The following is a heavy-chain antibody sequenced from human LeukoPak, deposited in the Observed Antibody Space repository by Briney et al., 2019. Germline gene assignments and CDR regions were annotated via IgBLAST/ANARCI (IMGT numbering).Heavy chain of an antibody. CDR2: IVVGSGNT. J-gene: IGHJ4*02. CDR3: VADCYGECID. D-gene: IGHD4-17*01. Sequence: GASVKVSCKASGFIFSSSAVQWVRQARGQRLEWIGWIVVGSGNTNYAQNFQERVTITRDMSTSTAYMELSSLRSEDTAVYYCVADCYGECIDWGQGTLVTVSS. CDR1: GFIFSSSA. V-gene: IGHV1-58*01.